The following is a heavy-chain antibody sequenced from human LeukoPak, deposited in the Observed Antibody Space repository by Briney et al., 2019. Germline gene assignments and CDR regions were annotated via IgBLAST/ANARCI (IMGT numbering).Heavy chain of an antibody. CDR1: GGSFSGYY. J-gene: IGHJ4*02. D-gene: IGHD3-10*01. Sequence: SETLSLTCAVYGGSFSGYYWSWIRQPPGKGLEWIGEINHSGSTNYNPSLKSRVIISVDASKNQFSLKLSSVTAADTAVYYCAKQSYGSGSYLWGAPGDYWGQGTLVTVSS. CDR2: INHSGST. CDR3: AKQSYGSGSYLWGAPGDY. V-gene: IGHV4-34*01.